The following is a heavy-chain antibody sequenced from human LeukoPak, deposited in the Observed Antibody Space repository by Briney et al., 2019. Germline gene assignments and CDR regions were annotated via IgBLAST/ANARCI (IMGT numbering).Heavy chain of an antibody. CDR3: ARVFSVLRFLEWLPEDLDY. CDR2: INPNSGGT. V-gene: IGHV1-2*02. CDR1: GYTFTVYY. D-gene: IGHD3-3*01. Sequence: ASVTVSFKASGYTFTVYYMHWVRQAPGQGLEWMGWINPNSGGTNYAQKLQGRVTITTDTSTSTAYMELRSLRSDDTAVYYCARVFSVLRFLEWLPEDLDYWGQGTLVTVSS. J-gene: IGHJ4*02.